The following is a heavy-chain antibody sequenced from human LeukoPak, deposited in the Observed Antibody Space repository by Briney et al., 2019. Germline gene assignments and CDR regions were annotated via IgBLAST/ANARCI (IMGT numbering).Heavy chain of an antibody. CDR2: IDSDGSDT. V-gene: IGHV3-74*01. CDR1: GFTFRSYW. D-gene: IGHD2-15*01. CDR3: ARDGHGSTPLDY. J-gene: IGHJ4*02. Sequence: GGSLRLSCVASGFTFRSYWMHWVRQAPGKGLVWVSRIDSDGSDTTYADSVKGRFTISRDNAKNTLYLQMNSLRAEDTAVYYCARDGHGSTPLDYWGQGTLVIVSS.